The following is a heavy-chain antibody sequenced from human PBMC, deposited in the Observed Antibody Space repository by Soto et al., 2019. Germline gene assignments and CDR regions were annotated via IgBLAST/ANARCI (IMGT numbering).Heavy chain of an antibody. J-gene: IGHJ6*02. CDR3: AKASGPMVRGVIITDYGMEV. Sequence: GASVKISCKASGGTFSSYAISWVRQAPGQGLEWMGGIIPIFGTANYAQKFQGRVTITADESTSTAYMELSSLRSEDTAVYYCAKASGPMVRGVIITDYGMEVWGQGTTVTVSS. V-gene: IGHV1-69*13. D-gene: IGHD3-10*01. CDR1: GGTFSSYA. CDR2: IIPIFGTA.